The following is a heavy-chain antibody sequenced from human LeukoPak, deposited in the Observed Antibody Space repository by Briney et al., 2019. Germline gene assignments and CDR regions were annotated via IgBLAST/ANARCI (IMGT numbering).Heavy chain of an antibody. J-gene: IGHJ4*02. CDR1: GGSISSYY. V-gene: IGHV4-59*01. CDR2: IYYSGST. CDR3: ARHPYCGGDCFPPYYFDY. Sequence: SEALSLTCTVSGGSISSYYWSWIRQPPGKGLEWIGYIYYSGSTNYNPSLKSRVTISVDTSKNQFSLKLSSVTAADTAVYYYARHPYCGGDCFPPYYFDYWGQGTLVTVSS. D-gene: IGHD2-21*02.